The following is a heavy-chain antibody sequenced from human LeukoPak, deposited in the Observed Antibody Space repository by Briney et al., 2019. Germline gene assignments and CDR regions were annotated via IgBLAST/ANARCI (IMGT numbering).Heavy chain of an antibody. CDR2: INPSGGST. D-gene: IGHD5-12*01. CDR1: GYTFTSYY. J-gene: IGHJ4*02. Sequence: GASVKVSCKASGYTFTSYYMHWVRQAPGQGREWMGIINPSGGSTSYAQKFQGRVTMTRDTSTSTVYMELSSLRSEDTAVYYCARVVTGYSGYDFRGSGGNYFDYWGQGTLVTVSS. CDR3: ARVVTGYSGYDFRGSGGNYFDY. V-gene: IGHV1-46*01.